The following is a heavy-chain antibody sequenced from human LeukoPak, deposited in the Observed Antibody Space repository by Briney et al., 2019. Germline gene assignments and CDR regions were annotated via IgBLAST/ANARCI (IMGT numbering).Heavy chain of an antibody. J-gene: IGHJ4*02. CDR1: GYSFTNYW. CDR3: ARHVGKGAARDIDY. D-gene: IGHD6-6*01. Sequence: GESLKISCKGSGYSFTNYWIVWVRQMPRKGLEWVGFMYPGDSDTRYSPSLQGQVTISADKSISTVYLQWSSLKASDPAMYYCARHVGKGAARDIDYWGQGTLVTVSS. V-gene: IGHV5-51*01. CDR2: MYPGDSDT.